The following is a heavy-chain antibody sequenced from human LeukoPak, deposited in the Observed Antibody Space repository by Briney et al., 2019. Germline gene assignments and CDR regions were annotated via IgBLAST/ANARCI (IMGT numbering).Heavy chain of an antibody. Sequence: SETLSLTCTVPGGSISSYYWSWIRQPPGKGLEWIGYIYYSGSTNYNPSLKSRVSISVGTSKNTFSLKLSSVTAADTAVYYCARVRGSSGWYFFGAFDIWGQGTMVTVSS. CDR3: ARVRGSSGWYFFGAFDI. V-gene: IGHV4-59*01. J-gene: IGHJ3*02. CDR2: IYYSGST. CDR1: GGSISSYY. D-gene: IGHD6-19*01.